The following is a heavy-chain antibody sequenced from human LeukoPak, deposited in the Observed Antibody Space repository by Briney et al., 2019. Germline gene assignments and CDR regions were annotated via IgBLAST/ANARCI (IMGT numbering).Heavy chain of an antibody. Sequence: ASVKVSCKASGYTFTGYYMHWVRQAPGQGLEWMGWMNPNSGNTGYAQKFQGRVTMTRNTSISTAYMELSSLRSEDTAVYYCARGRMGWFGDTPYDWFDPWGQGTLVTVSS. V-gene: IGHV1-8*02. CDR2: MNPNSGNT. CDR1: GYTFTGYY. D-gene: IGHD3-10*01. J-gene: IGHJ5*02. CDR3: ARGRMGWFGDTPYDWFDP.